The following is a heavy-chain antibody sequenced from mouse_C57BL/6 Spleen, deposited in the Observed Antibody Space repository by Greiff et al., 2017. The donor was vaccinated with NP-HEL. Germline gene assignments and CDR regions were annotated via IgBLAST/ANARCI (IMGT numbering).Heavy chain of an antibody. J-gene: IGHJ2*01. CDR2: IYPRDGST. D-gene: IGHD1-1*01. Sequence: VQLQESDAELVKPGASVKISCKVSGYTFTDHTIHWMKQRPEQGLEWIGYIYPRDGSTKYNEKFKGKATLTAAKSSSTAYMKLNILTSEDSAVYFFAREVHYYGSSYGHFDYWGQGTTLTVSS. V-gene: IGHV1-78*01. CDR1: GYTFTDHT. CDR3: AREVHYYGSSYGHFDY.